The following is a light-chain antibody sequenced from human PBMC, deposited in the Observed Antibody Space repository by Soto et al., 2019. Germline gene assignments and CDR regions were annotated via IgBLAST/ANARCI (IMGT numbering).Light chain of an antibody. V-gene: IGKV1-39*01. CDR2: AAS. CDR1: QSISSY. J-gene: IGKJ3*01. Sequence: DIQITQSPSSLSASVGDRVTITCRASQSISSYLNWYQQKPGKAPKLLIYAASSLQSGVPSRFSGSGSGTDFTLTISSLQPEDFATYYCQQSYSTLFTFGPGTRWIS. CDR3: QQSYSTLFT.